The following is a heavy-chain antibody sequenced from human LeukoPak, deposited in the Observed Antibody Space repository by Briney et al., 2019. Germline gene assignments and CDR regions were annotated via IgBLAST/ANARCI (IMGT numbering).Heavy chain of an antibody. V-gene: IGHV4-59*08. CDR3: ARYLCSGGSCYFDY. Sequence: SETLSLTCTVSGGSISSYYWSWIRQPPGKGLEWTGYFYYSGSTNYNPSLKSRVTLSVDTSKNQFSLKLSSVTAADTAVYYCARYLCSGGSCYFDYWGQGTLVTVSS. D-gene: IGHD2-15*01. CDR2: FYYSGST. J-gene: IGHJ4*02. CDR1: GGSISSYY.